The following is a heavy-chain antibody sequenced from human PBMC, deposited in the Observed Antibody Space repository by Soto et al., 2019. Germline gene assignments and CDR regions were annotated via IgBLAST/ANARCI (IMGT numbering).Heavy chain of an antibody. Sequence: GWSLILSCAASGFTFSSYDMHWVRQATGKGLEWVSAIGTAGDTYYPGSVKGRFTISRENAKNSLYLQMNSLRAGDTAVYYCARVGSFEYCSSTSCRYYYYGMDVWGQGTTVTVSS. CDR2: IGTAGDT. D-gene: IGHD2-2*01. J-gene: IGHJ6*02. V-gene: IGHV3-13*01. CDR3: ARVGSFEYCSSTSCRYYYYGMDV. CDR1: GFTFSSYD.